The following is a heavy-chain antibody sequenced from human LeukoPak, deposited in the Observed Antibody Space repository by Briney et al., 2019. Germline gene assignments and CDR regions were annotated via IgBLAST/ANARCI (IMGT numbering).Heavy chain of an antibody. D-gene: IGHD6-6*01. Sequence: SETLSLTCAVYGGSFRDYYWSWIRRPPGKGLEWIGEINQSGSTNYNPSLKSRVTISLDTSKNQFSLKMSSVTAADTAVYYCARGHGPSSSSIRNYGLDVWGQGTTVTVSS. CDR3: ARGHGPSSSSIRNYGLDV. CDR2: INQSGST. J-gene: IGHJ6*02. V-gene: IGHV4-34*01. CDR1: GGSFRDYY.